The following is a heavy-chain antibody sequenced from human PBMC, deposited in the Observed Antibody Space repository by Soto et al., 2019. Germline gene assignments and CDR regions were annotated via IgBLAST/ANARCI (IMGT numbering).Heavy chain of an antibody. CDR2: IYYSRST. D-gene: IGHD3-3*01. CDR3: AALRFLEWSPARFFDD. V-gene: IGHV4-59*05. Sequence: SETLSLTCTVSGGSIRSFDWSWIRQPPRKGLEWIGSIYYSRSTYYNPSLKSRVTISVDTSKNQFSLKLSSVTAADTAVYYCAALRFLEWSPARFFDDWGQGTLVTVS. J-gene: IGHJ4*02. CDR1: GGSIRSFD.